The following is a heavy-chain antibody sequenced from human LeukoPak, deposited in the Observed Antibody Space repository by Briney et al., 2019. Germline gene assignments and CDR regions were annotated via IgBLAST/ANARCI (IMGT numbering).Heavy chain of an antibody. D-gene: IGHD2-2*01. CDR1: GGSISSNNYY. J-gene: IGHJ5*02. V-gene: IGHV4-39*01. Sequence: SETLSLTCTVSGGSISSNNYYWGWIRQPPGKGLEWIGSIYNSGSTYYNPSLKSRVTISVDTSKNQFALKLSSVTAADTAVYYCARGLRGYCSSTSCLNWFDPWGQGTLVTVSS. CDR2: IYNSGST. CDR3: ARGLRGYCSSTSCLNWFDP.